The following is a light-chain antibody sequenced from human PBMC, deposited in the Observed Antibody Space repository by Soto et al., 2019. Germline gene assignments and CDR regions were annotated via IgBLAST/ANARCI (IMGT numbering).Light chain of an antibody. CDR3: TIWDSSLSAGV. CDR2: ENN. V-gene: IGLV1-51*01. CDR1: SSNIGNDY. J-gene: IGLJ1*01. Sequence: QSVLTQPPSVSAAPGQKVTISCSGSSSNIGNDYVSWYQHLPRTAPKLLIYENNKRPSGIPDRFSGSRSGTSATLGITGLQTGDEADYYCTIWDSSLSAGVFGTGTKLTVL.